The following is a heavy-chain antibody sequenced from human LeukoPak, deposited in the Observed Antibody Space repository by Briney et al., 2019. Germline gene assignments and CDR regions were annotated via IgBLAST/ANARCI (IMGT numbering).Heavy chain of an antibody. Sequence: PSETLSLTCTVSGGSISSGDYYWSWIRQHPGKGLEWIGYIYYSGSTYYNPSLKSRVTISVDTSKNQFSLKLSSVTAADTAVYYCARAAGIQLGFDYWGQGTLVTVSS. CDR1: GGSISSGDYY. J-gene: IGHJ4*02. V-gene: IGHV4-31*03. CDR3: ARAAGIQLGFDY. CDR2: IYYSGST. D-gene: IGHD5-18*01.